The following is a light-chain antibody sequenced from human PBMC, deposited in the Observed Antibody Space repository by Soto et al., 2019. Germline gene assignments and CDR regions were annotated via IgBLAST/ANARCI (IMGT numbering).Light chain of an antibody. Sequence: QSVLTQPPSVSAAPGQKVTISCSGSSSNIGNNYVAWYQQLPGTAPKLLIYENNKRPSGIPDRFSGSTSGTSATLGITGLQTGEEDDYYCGTWDSSLSAVVFGGGTKLTVL. CDR2: ENN. CDR1: SSNIGNNY. J-gene: IGLJ2*01. CDR3: GTWDSSLSAVV. V-gene: IGLV1-51*02.